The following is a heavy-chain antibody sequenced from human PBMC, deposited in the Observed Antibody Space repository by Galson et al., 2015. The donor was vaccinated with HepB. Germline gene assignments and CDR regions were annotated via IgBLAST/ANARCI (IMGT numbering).Heavy chain of an antibody. CDR2: ISAYNGNT. CDR3: ARAGTPATKPLYYYYMDV. J-gene: IGHJ6*03. V-gene: IGHV1-18*01. CDR1: GYTFTSYG. D-gene: IGHD4-11*01. Sequence: SVKVSCKASGYTFTSYGTSWVRQAPGQGLEWMGWISAYNGNTNYAQKLQGRVTMTTDTSTSTAYMELRSLRSDDTAVYYCARAGTPATKPLYYYYMDVWGKGTTVTVSS.